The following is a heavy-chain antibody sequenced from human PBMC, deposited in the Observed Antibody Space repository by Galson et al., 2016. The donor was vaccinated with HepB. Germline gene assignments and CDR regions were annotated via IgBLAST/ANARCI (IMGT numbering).Heavy chain of an antibody. J-gene: IGHJ4*02. D-gene: IGHD3-10*01. CDR2: ISPNGGAT. CDR1: GFTFSNYP. V-gene: IGHV3-64*02. CDR3: ARESPRGSIDY. Sequence: SLRLSCAASGFTFSNYPMHWVRQAPGKGLEFVSAISPNGGATYYADSVKGIFIISRDNFKNTLYLQMGGLRAEDMAVYSCARESPRGSIDYCGQGTLVTVPS.